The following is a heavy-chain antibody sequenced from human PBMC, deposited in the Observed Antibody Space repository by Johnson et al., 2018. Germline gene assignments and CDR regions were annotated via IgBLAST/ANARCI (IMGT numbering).Heavy chain of an antibody. J-gene: IGHJ6*02. Sequence: GQLVESGGGLVQPGRSLRLSCAASGFTFDDYAMHWVRQVPGKGLEWVSGISWNSGNIGYADSVKGRFTISREKATNSLYLQMNSLRAEDTAWYYCAKGGGSGSYSNYYYYYGMDVWGQGTTVTVSS. V-gene: IGHV3-9*01. CDR1: GFTFDDYA. CDR2: ISWNSGNI. CDR3: AKGGGSGSYSNYYYYYGMDV. D-gene: IGHD1-26*01.